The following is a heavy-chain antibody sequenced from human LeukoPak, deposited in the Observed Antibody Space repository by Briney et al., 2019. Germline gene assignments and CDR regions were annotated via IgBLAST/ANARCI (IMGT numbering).Heavy chain of an antibody. CDR3: ARDYYYDSSGYVDY. CDR1: GYTFTRYG. CDR2: ISAYNGNT. Sequence: ASVKVSCKASGYTFTRYGISWVRKAPGQGLEWMGWISAYNGNTNYAQKLQGRVTMTTDTSTSTAYMELRSLRSDDTAVYYCARDYYYDSSGYVDYWGQGTLVTVSS. V-gene: IGHV1-18*01. J-gene: IGHJ4*02. D-gene: IGHD3-22*01.